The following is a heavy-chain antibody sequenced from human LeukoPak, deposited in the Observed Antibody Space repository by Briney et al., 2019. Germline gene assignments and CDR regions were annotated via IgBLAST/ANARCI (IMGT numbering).Heavy chain of an antibody. CDR1: GYTFTRYD. J-gene: IGHJ5*02. CDR3: ARVPYSSSWSARWWFDP. V-gene: IGHV1-8*03. D-gene: IGHD6-13*01. CDR2: VNTKSGNT. Sequence: GASVKVSCKASGYTFTRYDINWVRQATGQGLEWLGWVNTKSGNTGSAQNFQGRVTITRDTSINAAYMELSSLRSEDTAVYYCARVPYSSSWSARWWFDPWGQGTLVTVSS.